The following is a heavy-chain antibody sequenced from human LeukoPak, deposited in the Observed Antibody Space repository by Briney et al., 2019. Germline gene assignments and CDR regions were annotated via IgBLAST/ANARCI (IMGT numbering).Heavy chain of an antibody. CDR2: IIPIFGTA. Sequence: PVKVSCKASGGTFSSYAISWVRQAPGQGLEWMGRIIPIFGTANYAQKFQGRVTITTDESTSTAYMELSSLRSEDTAVYYCASRMEVGATFGGDAFDIWGQGTMVTVSS. J-gene: IGHJ3*02. CDR1: GGTFSSYA. CDR3: ASRMEVGATFGGDAFDI. V-gene: IGHV1-69*05. D-gene: IGHD1-26*01.